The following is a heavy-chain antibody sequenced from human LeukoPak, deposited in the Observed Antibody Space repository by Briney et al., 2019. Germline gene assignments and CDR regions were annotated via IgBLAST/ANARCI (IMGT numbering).Heavy chain of an antibody. V-gene: IGHV4-38-2*02. CDR3: ARAYDS. D-gene: IGHD3-16*01. Sequence: KPSAPLSLPCTFSGSSISSGYHWGWLRQPPGKGLERIGNIYHSGSPYYNLSLKNRVSISVDTSKNQFSLKLASVTAADTAVYYCARAYDSWGQGTLVTVSS. CDR1: GSSISSGYH. J-gene: IGHJ4*02. CDR2: IYHSGSP.